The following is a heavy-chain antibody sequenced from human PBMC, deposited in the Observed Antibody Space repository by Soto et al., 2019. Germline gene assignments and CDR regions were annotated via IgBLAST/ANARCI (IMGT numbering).Heavy chain of an antibody. J-gene: IGHJ4*02. Sequence: GGSLRLSCAASGFTFSNYWMSWVRQAPGKGLEWVANIKQDGSEKRYVDSVKGRFTISRDNAKNALNLQMNSLRAKDTAVYYCARYSSGWSPFDYWGQGSLVTVSS. V-gene: IGHV3-7*01. CDR2: IKQDGSEK. CDR3: ARYSSGWSPFDY. CDR1: GFTFSNYW. D-gene: IGHD6-19*01.